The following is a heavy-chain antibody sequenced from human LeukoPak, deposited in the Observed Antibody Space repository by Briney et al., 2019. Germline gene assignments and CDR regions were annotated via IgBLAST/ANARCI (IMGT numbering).Heavy chain of an antibody. CDR1: GYTFSGYY. CDR2: ISPNSGDT. V-gene: IGHV1-2*06. CDR3: ARGLGWVTRDF. Sequence: ASVKVSCKASGYTFSGYYMHWVRQAPGQGLEWMGRISPNSGDTDYAQNFQGRVTMTRDTSISTAYMELSRLRSDATAVYYSARGLGWVTRDFWGQGTLVTVSS. D-gene: IGHD4-23*01. J-gene: IGHJ4*02.